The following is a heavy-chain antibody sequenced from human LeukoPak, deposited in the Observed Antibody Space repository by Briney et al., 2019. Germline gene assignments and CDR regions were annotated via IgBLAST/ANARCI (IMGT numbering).Heavy chain of an antibody. CDR1: GGTFSSYA. Sequence: SVKVSCKASGGTFSSYAISWVRQAPGQGLEWMGRIIPILGIANYAQKFLGRVTITADKSTSTAYMELSSLRSEDTAVYYCARGPSPLYYYDSSGYRAENWFDPWGQGTLVTVSS. CDR3: ARGPSPLYYYDSSGYRAENWFDP. V-gene: IGHV1-69*04. J-gene: IGHJ5*02. CDR2: IIPILGIA. D-gene: IGHD3-22*01.